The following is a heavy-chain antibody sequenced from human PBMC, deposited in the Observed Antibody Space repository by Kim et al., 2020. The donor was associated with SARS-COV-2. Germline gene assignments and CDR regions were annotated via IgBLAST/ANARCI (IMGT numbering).Heavy chain of an antibody. CDR3: ARGRHGKMIFGAYNWFDP. D-gene: IGHD3-16*01. CDR2: INHSGST. CDR1: GGSFSGYY. Sequence: SETLSLTCAVYGGSFSGYYWSWIRQPPGKGLEWIGEINHSGSTNYNPSLKSRVTISVDTSKNQFSLKLSSVTAADTAVYYCARGRHGKMIFGAYNWFDPWGQGTLVTVSS. V-gene: IGHV4-34*01. J-gene: IGHJ5*02.